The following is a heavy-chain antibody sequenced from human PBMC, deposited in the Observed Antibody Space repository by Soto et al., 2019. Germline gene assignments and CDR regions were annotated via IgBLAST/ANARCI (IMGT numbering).Heavy chain of an antibody. CDR3: ARKRPLTTTSGYYYYYGMDV. J-gene: IGHJ6*02. Sequence: SVKVSCKASGGTFSSYAISWVRQAPGQGLEWMGGIIPIFGTANYAQKFQGRVTITADESTSTAYMELSSLRSEDTAVYYCARKRPLTTTSGYYYYYGMDVWGQGTTVTVSS. V-gene: IGHV1-69*13. CDR1: GGTFSSYA. D-gene: IGHD4-4*01. CDR2: IIPIFGTA.